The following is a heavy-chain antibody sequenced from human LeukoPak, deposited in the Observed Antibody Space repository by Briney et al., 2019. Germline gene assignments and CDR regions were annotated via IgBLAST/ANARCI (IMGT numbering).Heavy chain of an antibody. D-gene: IGHD1-26*01. CDR1: GVSLSSSSCY. V-gene: IGHV4-39*01. CDR2: IYYSGST. CDR3: ARHGGVGATLDY. Sequence: PSETLSLTCTLSGVSLSSSSCYWGWLRQPPGKGLEWIGSIYYSGSTYYNPSLKSRFPISVDTSKNQCSMKLSSVTAADTAVYYCARHGGVGATLDYWGQGTLVTVSS. J-gene: IGHJ4*02.